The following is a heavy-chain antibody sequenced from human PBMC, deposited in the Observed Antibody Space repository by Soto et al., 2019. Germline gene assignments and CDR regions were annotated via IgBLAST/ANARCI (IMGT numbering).Heavy chain of an antibody. Sequence: QVQLVESGGGVVQPGRSLRLSCAASGFTFSRYAMHWVRQAPGKGLEWVAVIWYDGSNKYNAESVKGRFTISRDNSKNTLYLQMNSLRAEATAVYYCARKDYGDYGRGMDVWGQGTTVTVSS. CDR2: IWYDGSNK. V-gene: IGHV3-33*01. J-gene: IGHJ6*02. CDR1: GFTFSRYA. D-gene: IGHD4-17*01. CDR3: ARKDYGDYGRGMDV.